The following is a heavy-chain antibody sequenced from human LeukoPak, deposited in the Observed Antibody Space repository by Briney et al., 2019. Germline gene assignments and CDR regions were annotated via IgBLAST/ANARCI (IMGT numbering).Heavy chain of an antibody. Sequence: ASVKVSCKASGYTFTSYYMHWVRQAPGQGLEWMGIINPSGGSTSYAQKFQGRVTMTRDTSTSTVYMELSSLRSEDTDVYYCARDRAVAGSNDAFDIWGQGTMVTVSS. CDR1: GYTFTSYY. CDR2: INPSGGST. CDR3: ARDRAVAGSNDAFDI. J-gene: IGHJ3*02. D-gene: IGHD6-19*01. V-gene: IGHV1-46*01.